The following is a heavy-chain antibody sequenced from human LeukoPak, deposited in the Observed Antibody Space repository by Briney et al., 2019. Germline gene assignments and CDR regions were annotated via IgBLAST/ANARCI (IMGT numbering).Heavy chain of an antibody. CDR1: GFTFSSYW. Sequence: GGSLRLSCAASGFTFSSYWMHWVRQAPGKGLVWVSRINSDGRSTNYADSVKGRFTISRGNAKNTLYLQMNSLRAEDTAVYYCARASAAGIMLDSWGQGTLVTVSS. J-gene: IGHJ4*02. D-gene: IGHD6-13*01. CDR2: INSDGRST. CDR3: ARASAAGIMLDS. V-gene: IGHV3-74*01.